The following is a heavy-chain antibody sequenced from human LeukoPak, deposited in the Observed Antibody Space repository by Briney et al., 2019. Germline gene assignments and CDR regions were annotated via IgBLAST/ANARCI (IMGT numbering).Heavy chain of an antibody. CDR1: GFTFSSYT. D-gene: IGHD6-6*01. CDR2: ISGSGDTT. V-gene: IGHV3-23*01. CDR3: AKDRRYSTSAEDVDH. Sequence: GGSLRLSCAASGFTFSSYTMSWVRQAPGKGLEWVSTISGSGDTTYSADSVKGRFTISRDNSKSTLYLQMNSLRAEDTAVYYCAKDRRYSTSAEDVDHWGQGTLVTVSS. J-gene: IGHJ4*02.